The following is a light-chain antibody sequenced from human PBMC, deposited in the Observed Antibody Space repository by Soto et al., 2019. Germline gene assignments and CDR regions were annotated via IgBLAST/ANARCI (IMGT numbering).Light chain of an antibody. CDR2: EVV. CDR1: KNDIGVYDF. CDR3: KSYAGSNTYV. J-gene: IGLJ1*01. V-gene: IGLV2-8*01. Sequence: QSVLTQPPSASGSPGQSVTISCTGTKNDIGVYDFVSWYQHHPGKAPRLIIYEVVQRPSGVPDRFSGSKSGNTASLTVSGLQAADEADYFCKSYAGSNTYVFGIGTKLTVL.